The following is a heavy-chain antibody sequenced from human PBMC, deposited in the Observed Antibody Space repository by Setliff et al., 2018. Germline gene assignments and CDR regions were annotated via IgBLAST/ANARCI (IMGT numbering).Heavy chain of an antibody. Sequence: GASVKVSCKASGYTFTRNGINWVRQAPGQGLEWMGWISVYNGNTHYAQKFQGRVTMTTDTSTTTAYMDLRSLRSDDTAVYYCASSVDYYERSGYPYAMDVWGQGTTVTVSS. J-gene: IGHJ6*02. CDR1: GYTFTRNG. D-gene: IGHD3-22*01. V-gene: IGHV1-18*01. CDR2: ISVYNGNT. CDR3: ASSVDYYERSGYPYAMDV.